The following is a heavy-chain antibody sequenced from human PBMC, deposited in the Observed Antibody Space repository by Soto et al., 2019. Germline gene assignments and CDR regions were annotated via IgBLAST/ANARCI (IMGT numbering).Heavy chain of an antibody. J-gene: IGHJ2*01. Sequence: EVQLVESGGGLVKPGGSLRLSCAASGFTFSSYSMNWVRQAPGKGLEWVSSISSSSSYIYYADSVKGRFTISRDNAKNSLYLQMNSLRAEDTAVYYCAREPSGVGATKQIYWYFDLWGRGTLVTVSS. CDR3: AREPSGVGATKQIYWYFDL. V-gene: IGHV3-21*01. CDR1: GFTFSSYS. CDR2: ISSSSSYI. D-gene: IGHD1-26*01.